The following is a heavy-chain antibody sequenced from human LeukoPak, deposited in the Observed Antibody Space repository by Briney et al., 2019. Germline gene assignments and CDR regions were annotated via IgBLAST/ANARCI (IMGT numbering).Heavy chain of an antibody. CDR3: AKHQAFTGSYCDC. CDR1: GFSFTDYP. D-gene: IGHD7-27*01. J-gene: IGHJ4*03. Sequence: GGSLRLSCATSGFSFTDYPMNWVRQAPGKGLEWVSAIRNSGSSTNYADSVKGRFTVSRDNSKNTLYLQMNSLRAEDTAVYFCAKHQAFTGSYCDCWGQGTLVTVSS. CDR2: IRNSGSST. V-gene: IGHV3-23*01.